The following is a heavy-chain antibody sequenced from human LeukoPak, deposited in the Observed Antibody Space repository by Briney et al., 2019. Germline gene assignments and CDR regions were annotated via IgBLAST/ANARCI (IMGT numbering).Heavy chain of an antibody. Sequence: PSETLSLTCAVYGGSFSGYYWSWIRQPPGKGLEWIGEINHSGSTNYNPSLKSRVTISVDTSKNQFSLKLSSVTAADKAVYYCARDRLYYDILTGLPTSCWFDPWGQGTLVTVSS. D-gene: IGHD3-9*01. CDR3: ARDRLYYDILTGLPTSCWFDP. CDR1: GGSFSGYY. CDR2: INHSGST. V-gene: IGHV4-34*01. J-gene: IGHJ5*02.